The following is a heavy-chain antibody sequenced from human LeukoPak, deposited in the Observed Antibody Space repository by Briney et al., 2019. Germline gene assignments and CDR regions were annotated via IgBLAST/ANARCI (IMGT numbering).Heavy chain of an antibody. V-gene: IGHV1-69*13. J-gene: IGHJ3*02. CDR3: ARAEEASDAFDI. CDR2: IIPIFGTA. Sequence: GASVKVSCKASGGTFSIYAISWVRQAPGQGLERMGGIIPIFGTANYAQKFQGRVTITADESTSTAYMELSSLRSEDTAVYYCARAEEASDAFDIWGQGTMVTVSS. CDR1: GGTFSIYA.